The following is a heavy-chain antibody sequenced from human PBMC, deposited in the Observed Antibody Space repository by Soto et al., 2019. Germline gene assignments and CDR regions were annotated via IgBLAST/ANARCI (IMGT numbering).Heavy chain of an antibody. CDR2: TYYRSKWYN. Sequence: SQTLSLTCAISGDSVSSNXXAWNWIRQSPSRGLEWXGRTYYRSKWYNDYAVSVKSRITINPDTSKNQFSLQLNSVTPEDTAVYYCARVVLAYYDFWSGKNWFDPWGQGTLVTVSS. CDR3: ARVVLAYYDFWSGKNWFDP. V-gene: IGHV6-1*01. J-gene: IGHJ5*02. D-gene: IGHD3-3*01. CDR1: GDSVSSNXXA.